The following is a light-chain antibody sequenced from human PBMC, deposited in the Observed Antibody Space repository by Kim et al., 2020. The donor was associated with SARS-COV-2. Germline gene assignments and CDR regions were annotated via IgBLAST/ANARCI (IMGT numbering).Light chain of an antibody. Sequence: AERATLAYPASQSLNIGEAWYQQKPGRAHRLLIYDASKRVSRVPARFSGSGSGIDFALTINGIEPEDFAVSYCQQHATRTPALTFGGGTKVDIK. J-gene: IGKJ4*01. CDR1: QSLNIG. CDR2: DAS. CDR3: QQHATRTPALT. V-gene: IGKV3-11*01.